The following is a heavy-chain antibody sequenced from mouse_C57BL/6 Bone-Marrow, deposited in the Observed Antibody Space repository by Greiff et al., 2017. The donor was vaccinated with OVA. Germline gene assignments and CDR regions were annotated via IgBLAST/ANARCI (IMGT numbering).Heavy chain of an antibody. D-gene: IGHD1-1*01. CDR3: AREGFHYYGSSPFDY. V-gene: IGHV1-64*01. Sequence: QVQLQQPGAELVKPGASVKLSCKASGYTFTSYWMHWVKQRPGQGLEWIGMIHPNSGSSTYNEKFKSKATLTVDKSSSTAYMQLSSQTSEDSAGYYCAREGFHYYGSSPFDYWGQGTTLTVSS. J-gene: IGHJ2*01. CDR1: GYTFTSYW. CDR2: IHPNSGSS.